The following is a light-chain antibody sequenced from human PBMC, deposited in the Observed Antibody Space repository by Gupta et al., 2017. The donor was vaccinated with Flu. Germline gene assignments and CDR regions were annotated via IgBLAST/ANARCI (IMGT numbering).Light chain of an antibody. J-gene: IGLJ1*01. CDR3: SSYTSTSTFYV. CDR2: DVT. CDR1: SSDVGRSDS. V-gene: IGLV2-14*03. Sequence: QSALTQPASVSGSPGQLITISCTGTSSDVGRSDSVSWYQQHPDKAPKLIIFDVTNRPSGVSSRFSGSKSGNTASLTISGLQAEDETDYYCSSYTSTSTFYVFGTGTRVTVL.